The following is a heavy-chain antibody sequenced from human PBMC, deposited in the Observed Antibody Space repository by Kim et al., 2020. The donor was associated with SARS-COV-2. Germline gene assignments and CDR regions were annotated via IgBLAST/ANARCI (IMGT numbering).Heavy chain of an antibody. J-gene: IGHJ5*01. D-gene: IGHD2-21*01. CDR3: ATDKTPLAYCGGDCKTPLDS. V-gene: IGHV1-3*01. CDR2: INAGNGDT. Sequence: ASVKVSCKASGYTFTSYGVHWVRQAPGQRLEWMGWINAGNGDTRYSQKFQGRVTITRDTSASTAYMELSSLRSEDTAVYYCATDKTPLAYCGGDCKTPLDSCGHGTPVTVSS. CDR1: GYTFTSYG.